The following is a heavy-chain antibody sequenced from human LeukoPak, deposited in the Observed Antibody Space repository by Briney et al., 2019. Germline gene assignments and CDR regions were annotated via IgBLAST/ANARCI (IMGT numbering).Heavy chain of an antibody. V-gene: IGHV3-21*01. D-gene: IGHD3-10*01. CDR1: GFTFSSYT. CDR3: ARDKELLWFGELKKDAFDI. Sequence: KSGGSLRLSCAASGFTFSSYTMNWVRQAPGKGLEWVSSITSSSYYIYYADSVKGRFTISRHNAKNSLYLQLNSLRAEDTAVYYCARDKELLWFGELKKDAFDIWGQGTMVTVSS. CDR2: ITSSSYYI. J-gene: IGHJ3*02.